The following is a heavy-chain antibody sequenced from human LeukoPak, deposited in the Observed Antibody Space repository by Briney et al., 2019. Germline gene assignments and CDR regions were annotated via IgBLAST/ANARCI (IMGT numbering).Heavy chain of an antibody. CDR2: ITNSGNSK. CDR1: EFTFSSYS. J-gene: IGHJ6*02. V-gene: IGHV3-48*01. CDR3: ARGQIWFVYYYYGMDV. D-gene: IGHD3-10*01. Sequence: PGGSLRLSCAASEFTFSSYSMNWVRQAPGKGLEWVSYITNSGNSKSYADSVKGRFTISRDNTKNSLYLQMNGLRAEDTAVYYCARGQIWFVYYYYGMDVWGQGTTVTVSS.